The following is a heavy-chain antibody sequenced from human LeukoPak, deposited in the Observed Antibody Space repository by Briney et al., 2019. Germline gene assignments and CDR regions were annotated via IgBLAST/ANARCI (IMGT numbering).Heavy chain of an antibody. J-gene: IGHJ4*02. CDR2: INHSGST. CDR1: GGSFSGYY. D-gene: IGHD1-26*01. Sequence: SETLSLTYAVYGGSFSGYYWSWIRQPPGKGLEWIGEINHSGSTNYNPSLKSRVTISVDTSKNQFSLKLSSVTAADTAVYYCARGARYSGSYYVYWGQGTLVTVSS. V-gene: IGHV4-34*01. CDR3: ARGARYSGSYYVY.